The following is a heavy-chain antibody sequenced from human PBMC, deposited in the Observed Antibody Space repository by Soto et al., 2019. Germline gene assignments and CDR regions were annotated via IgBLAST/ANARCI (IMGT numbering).Heavy chain of an antibody. CDR3: AREDTTGMGGVGAFDI. Sequence: VKVSCKASGYTFTGYYMHWVRQAPGQGLEWMGWINPNSGGTNYAQKFQGRVTMTRDTSISTAYMELSRLRSDDTAVYYCAREDTTGMGGVGAFDIWGQGTMVTVSS. CDR1: GYTFTGYY. D-gene: IGHD1-1*01. J-gene: IGHJ3*02. V-gene: IGHV1-2*02. CDR2: INPNSGGT.